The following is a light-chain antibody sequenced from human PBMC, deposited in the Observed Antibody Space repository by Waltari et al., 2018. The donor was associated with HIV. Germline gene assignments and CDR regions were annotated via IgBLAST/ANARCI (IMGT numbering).Light chain of an antibody. CDR1: ELGDKF. V-gene: IGLV3-1*01. J-gene: IGLJ2*01. CDR2: EHP. Sequence: SYEVTQPPSVSVSPGQTANITCSGEELGDKFAYWYKNKPGQSPLLVIYEHPKRPSRIPERFSGSNSGHAATLTISGTQAVDEADYYCQAWDDSTAIFGGGTKLTVL. CDR3: QAWDDSTAI.